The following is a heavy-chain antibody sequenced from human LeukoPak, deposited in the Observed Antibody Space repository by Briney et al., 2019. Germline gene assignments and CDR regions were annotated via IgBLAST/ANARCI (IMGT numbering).Heavy chain of an antibody. CDR2: ISAYNGNT. J-gene: IGHJ5*02. CDR1: GYTFTSYG. D-gene: IGHD1-26*01. Sequence: AASVKVSCKASGYTFTSYGISWVRQAPGQGLEWMGWISAYNGNTNYAQKLQGRVTMTTDTSTSTAYMELRSLRSDDTAVYYCARVVSYDWELMRNNWFDPWGQGTLVTVSS. V-gene: IGHV1-18*01. CDR3: ARVVSYDWELMRNNWFDP.